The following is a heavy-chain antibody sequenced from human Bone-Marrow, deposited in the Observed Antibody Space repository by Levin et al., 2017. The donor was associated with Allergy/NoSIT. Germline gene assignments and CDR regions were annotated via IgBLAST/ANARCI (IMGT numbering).Heavy chain of an antibody. CDR2: MNPNSGNT. J-gene: IGHJ3*02. Sequence: GESLKISCQASGYTFTSYDINWVRQATGQGLEWMGWMNPNSGNTGYAQNFQGRVTMTRNTSISTAYMELSSLRSEDTAVYYCARRRRGDGFDIWGQGTMVTVSS. CDR3: ARRRRGDGFDI. D-gene: IGHD3-10*01. V-gene: IGHV1-8*01. CDR1: GYTFTSYD.